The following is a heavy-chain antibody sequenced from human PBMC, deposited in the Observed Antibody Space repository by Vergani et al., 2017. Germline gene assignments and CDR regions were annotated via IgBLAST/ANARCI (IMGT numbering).Heavy chain of an antibody. J-gene: IGHJ6*02. D-gene: IGHD3-3*01. Sequence: QVQLVQSGAEVKKPGSSVKVSCKASGGTFSSYAISWVRQAPGQGLEWMGRIIPILGIANYAQKFQGRVTITADKSTSTAYMELSSLGSEDTAVYYCARDYDFWGGDYTGRGSDYYYGMDVWGQGTTVTVSS. CDR1: GGTFSSYA. V-gene: IGHV1-69*04. CDR2: IIPILGIA. CDR3: ARDYDFWGGDYTGRGSDYYYGMDV.